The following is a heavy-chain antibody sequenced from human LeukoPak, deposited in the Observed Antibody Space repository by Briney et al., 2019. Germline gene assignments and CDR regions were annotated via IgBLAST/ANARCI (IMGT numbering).Heavy chain of an antibody. CDR1: GYTLTELS. J-gene: IGHJ4*02. V-gene: IGHV1-24*01. D-gene: IGHD3-10*01. Sequence: ASVKVSCKVSGYTLTELSMHWVRQAPGKGLEWMGGFDPEDGETIYAQKFQGRVTMTEDTSTDTAYMELSSLRSVDTAVYYCARGRYYGSGSLRTRVDYWGQGTLVTVSS. CDR2: FDPEDGET. CDR3: ARGRYYGSGSLRTRVDY.